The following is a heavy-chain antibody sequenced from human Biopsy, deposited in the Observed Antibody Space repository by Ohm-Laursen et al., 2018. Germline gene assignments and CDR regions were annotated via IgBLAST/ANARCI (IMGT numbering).Heavy chain of an antibody. CDR3: ARVPAYPSIDGYYGLDL. D-gene: IGHD3-9*01. J-gene: IGHJ6*02. Sequence: GASVKVSCKVSGYTFAGYYLHWVRQAPGHGLEWMGWINPNSGNANYAQSFQGRLTVTRDTSISTAYMELTSLTFDDTAIYYCARVPAYPSIDGYYGLDLWGQGTTVIVSS. CDR2: INPNSGNA. CDR1: GYTFAGYY. V-gene: IGHV1-2*02.